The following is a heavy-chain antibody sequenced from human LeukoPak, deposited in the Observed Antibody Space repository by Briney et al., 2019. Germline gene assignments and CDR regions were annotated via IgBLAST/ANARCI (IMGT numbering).Heavy chain of an antibody. V-gene: IGHV4-34*01. CDR2: INDSGTT. Sequence: PSETLSLTCAVYGGSFTDYNWTWLRQSPEKGLEWIGEINDSGTTHHNPSLKSRVTISVDTAKHQFSLRMRSLTAADTAVYYCARGLDLEGLDYWGQGTLVTVSS. J-gene: IGHJ4*02. CDR3: ARGLDLEGLDY. D-gene: IGHD1-1*01. CDR1: GGSFTDYN.